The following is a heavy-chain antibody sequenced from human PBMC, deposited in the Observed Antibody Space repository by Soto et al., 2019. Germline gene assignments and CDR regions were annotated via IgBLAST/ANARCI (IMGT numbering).Heavy chain of an antibody. D-gene: IGHD3-22*01. CDR2: IRSKANSYAT. CDR1: GFTFSGSA. J-gene: IGHJ3*02. V-gene: IGHV3-73*02. Sequence: EVQLVESGGGLVQPGGSLKLSCAASGFTFSGSAMHWVRQASGKGLEWVGRIRSKANSYATAYAASVKGRFTISRDDSKNTAYLQMNSLKTEDTAVYYCTRTYYYDSSGDPVSFDIWGQGTMVTVSS. CDR3: TRTYYYDSSGDPVSFDI.